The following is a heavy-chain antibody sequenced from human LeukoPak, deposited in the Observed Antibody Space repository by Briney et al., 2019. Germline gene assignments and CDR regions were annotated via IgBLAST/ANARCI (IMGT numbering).Heavy chain of an antibody. CDR1: GFTFSSYE. V-gene: IGHV3-49*04. CDR3: TRSWWFVRRFDP. J-gene: IGHJ5*02. Sequence: GGSLRLSCAASGFTFSSYEMNWVRQAPEKGLEWVGFIRSKAYGGTTEYAASVKGRFTISRDDSKSIAYLQMNSLKTEDTAVYYCTRSWWFVRRFDPWGQRTLVTVSS. D-gene: IGHD2-8*02. CDR2: IRSKAYGGTT.